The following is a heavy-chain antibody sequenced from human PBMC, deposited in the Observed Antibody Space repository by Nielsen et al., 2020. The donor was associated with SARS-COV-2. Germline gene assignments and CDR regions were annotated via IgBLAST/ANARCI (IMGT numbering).Heavy chain of an antibody. V-gene: IGHV7-4-1*02. CDR3: ARKTCGSTSCPFGY. J-gene: IGHJ4*02. Sequence: VKVSCKASGYSFNMYTMNWVRQAPGQGLEWMGWINTKTGDPTYAQGFSGRFVFSVDTSVTTAYLQISSLEAEDTAVYYCARKTCGSTSCPFGYWGQGTLVTVSS. D-gene: IGHD2-2*01. CDR1: GYSFNMYT. CDR2: INTKTGDP.